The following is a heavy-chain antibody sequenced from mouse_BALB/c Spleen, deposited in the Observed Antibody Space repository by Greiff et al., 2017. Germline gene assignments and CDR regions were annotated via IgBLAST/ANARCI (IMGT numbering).Heavy chain of an antibody. D-gene: IGHD2-2*01. CDR1: GFTFTDYY. J-gene: IGHJ1*01. CDR2: IRNKANGYTT. V-gene: IGHV7-3*02. Sequence: EVQRVESGGGLVQPGGSLRLSCATSGFTFTDYYMSWVRQPPGKALEWLGFIRNKANGYTTEYSASVKGRFTISRDNSQSILYLQMNTLRAEDSATYYCARDGYYGYFDVWGSGTTVTVSS. CDR3: ARDGYYGYFDV.